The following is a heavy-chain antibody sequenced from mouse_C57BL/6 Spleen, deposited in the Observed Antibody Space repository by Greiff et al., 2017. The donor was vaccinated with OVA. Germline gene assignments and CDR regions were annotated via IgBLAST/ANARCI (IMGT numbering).Heavy chain of an antibody. D-gene: IGHD3-3*01. J-gene: IGHJ4*01. Sequence: QVQLQQSGAELARPGASVKLSCKASGYTFTSYGISWVKQRTGQGLEWIGEIYPRSGNTYYNEKFKGKATLTADKSSSTAYMELRSLTSEDSAVYFCARKGDDYYAMDYWGQGTSVTVSS. V-gene: IGHV1-81*01. CDR1: GYTFTSYG. CDR3: ARKGDDYYAMDY. CDR2: IYPRSGNT.